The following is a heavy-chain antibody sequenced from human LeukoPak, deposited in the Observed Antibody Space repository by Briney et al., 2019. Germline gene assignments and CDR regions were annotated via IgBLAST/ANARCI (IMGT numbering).Heavy chain of an antibody. V-gene: IGHV4-59*01. CDR2: IYYSGST. CDR3: ARGRLVGPIAAAVKPGAFIDY. CDR1: GGSISSYY. Sequence: PSETLSLTCTVSGGSISSYYWSWIRQPPGKGLEWIGYIYYSGSTNYNPSLKSRVTISVDTSKNQFSLKLSSVTAADTAVYYCARGRLVGPIAAAVKPGAFIDYWGQGTLVTVSS. J-gene: IGHJ4*02. D-gene: IGHD6-13*01.